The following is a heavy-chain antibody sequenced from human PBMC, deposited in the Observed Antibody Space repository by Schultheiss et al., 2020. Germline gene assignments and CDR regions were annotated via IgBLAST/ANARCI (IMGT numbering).Heavy chain of an antibody. CDR2: INPNSGGT. Sequence: ASVKVSCKASGYTFTSYDINWVRQATGQGLEWMGRINPNSGGTNYAQKFQGRVTMTRNTSISTAYMELSSLRSEDTAVYYCARDRWDCSSTSCYQMRGGFDYWGQGTLVTVSS. CDR3: ARDRWDCSSTSCYQMRGGFDY. J-gene: IGHJ4*02. V-gene: IGHV1-8*01. CDR1: GYTFTSYD. D-gene: IGHD2-2*01.